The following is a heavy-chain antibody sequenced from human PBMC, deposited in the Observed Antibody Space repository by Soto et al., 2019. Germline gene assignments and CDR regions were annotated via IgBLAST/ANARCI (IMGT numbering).Heavy chain of an antibody. J-gene: IGHJ4*02. D-gene: IGHD5-12*01. CDR2: ISGSGDNT. V-gene: IGHV3-23*01. Sequence: EVQLLESGGGLVQPGGSLRLSCAASGFSFDDYAMPWVRQAAGKGLEWVSAISGSGDNTYYADSVKGRFTISRDNSKNTLYLQLNSLRAEDTALYYCAKGYYSGYDLAYFDYWGQGTLVTVSS. CDR3: AKGYYSGYDLAYFDY. CDR1: GFSFDDYA.